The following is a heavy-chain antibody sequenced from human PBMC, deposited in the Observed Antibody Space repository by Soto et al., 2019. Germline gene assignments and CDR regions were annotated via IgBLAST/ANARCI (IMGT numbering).Heavy chain of an antibody. CDR3: ASRGGGASFDN. CDR1: GLSLSDYS. Sequence: GGSLRLSCAASGLSLSDYSISWVRQAPGKGPEWVSTNSGSGRNSYYADSVKGRFNISRENSNNMLYLQMNSLRDGDTAVYYCASRGGGASFDNWGQGNLVTVSS. CDR2: NSGSGRNS. D-gene: IGHD1-26*01. V-gene: IGHV3-23*01. J-gene: IGHJ4*02.